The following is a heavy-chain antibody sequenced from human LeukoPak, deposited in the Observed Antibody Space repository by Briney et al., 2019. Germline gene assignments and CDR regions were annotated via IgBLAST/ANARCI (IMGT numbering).Heavy chain of an antibody. V-gene: IGHV3-21*01. D-gene: IGHD2-2*02. Sequence: GGSLRLSCAASGFTFSSYSMNWVRQAPGKGLEWVSSISSSSSYIYYADSVKGRFTISRDNSKNTLYLQMNSLRAEDTAVYYCAKVYASQKGYWGQGTLVTVSS. CDR2: ISSSSSYI. J-gene: IGHJ4*02. CDR1: GFTFSSYS. CDR3: AKVYASQKGY.